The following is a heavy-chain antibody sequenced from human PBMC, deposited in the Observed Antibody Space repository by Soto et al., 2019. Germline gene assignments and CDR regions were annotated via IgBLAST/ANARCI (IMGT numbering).Heavy chain of an antibody. CDR2: ISWNSGSI. CDR3: AKGSFSGHNFDY. CDR1: GFTFDDYA. V-gene: IGHV3-9*01. Sequence: GGSLRLSCAASGFTFDDYAMHWVRQAPGKGLEWVSGISWNSGSIGYADSVKGRFTISRDNAKNSLYLQMNSLRAEDTALYYCAKGSFSGHNFDYWGQRT. D-gene: IGHD5-12*01. J-gene: IGHJ4*02.